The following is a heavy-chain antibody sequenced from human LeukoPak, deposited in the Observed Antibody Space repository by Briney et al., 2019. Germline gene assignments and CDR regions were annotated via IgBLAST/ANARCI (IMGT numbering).Heavy chain of an antibody. Sequence: PGGSLRLSCAVSGFTFIIYYLSWVRQAPGKGLEWVANIKQDGSEKYYADSVEGRFTISRDNAKNSLYLQMNSLRAEDTAVYYCARDFKEYYYDTSGYLRSDYWGQGPLVTVSS. CDR1: GFTFIIYY. CDR2: IKQDGSEK. J-gene: IGHJ4*02. D-gene: IGHD3-22*01. CDR3: ARDFKEYYYDTSGYLRSDY. V-gene: IGHV3-7*01.